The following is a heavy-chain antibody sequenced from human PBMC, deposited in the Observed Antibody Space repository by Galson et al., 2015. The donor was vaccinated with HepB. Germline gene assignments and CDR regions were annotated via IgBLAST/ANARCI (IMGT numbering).Heavy chain of an antibody. CDR1: GYTFTNHG. D-gene: IGHD5-24*01. V-gene: IGHV1-18*01. Sequence: SVKVSCKASGYTFTNHGVSWVRQAPGQGLEWMGWISGYNGKTKYAQKFQGRVTMTTDTSTNTAYMELRSLRSDDTAVYYCARDREMATIPLDYWGQGTLVTVSS. J-gene: IGHJ4*02. CDR2: ISGYNGKT. CDR3: ARDREMATIPLDY.